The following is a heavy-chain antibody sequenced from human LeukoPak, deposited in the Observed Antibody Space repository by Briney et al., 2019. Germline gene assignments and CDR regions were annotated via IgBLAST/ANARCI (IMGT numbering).Heavy chain of an antibody. D-gene: IGHD3-10*01. CDR2: LYSGSDT. CDR3: ARVGDHFHWYLDL. Sequence: PGGSLGLSCAASGLTVSTNYMNWVRQAPGKGLEWVSILYSGSDTYYADSVKGRFTISRDSSKNILSLQMNNLRAEDTAVYYCARVGDHFHWYLDLWGRGTLVTVSS. CDR1: GLTVSTNY. V-gene: IGHV3-53*01. J-gene: IGHJ2*01.